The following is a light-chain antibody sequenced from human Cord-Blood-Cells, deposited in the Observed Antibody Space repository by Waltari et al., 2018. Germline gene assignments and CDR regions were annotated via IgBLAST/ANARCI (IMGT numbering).Light chain of an antibody. CDR1: QGISSY. Sequence: AIRMTQSPSSCSASTGDRVTITCRASQGISSYLACYQQKPGKAPKLLFYAASTLQSGVPSRFSGSGAGTDFTLTISCLQSEDFATYYCQQYYSYPLTFGGGTKVEIK. V-gene: IGKV1-8*01. CDR3: QQYYSYPLT. J-gene: IGKJ4*01. CDR2: AAS.